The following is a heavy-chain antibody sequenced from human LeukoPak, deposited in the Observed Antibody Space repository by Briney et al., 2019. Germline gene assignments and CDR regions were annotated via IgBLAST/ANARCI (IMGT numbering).Heavy chain of an antibody. CDR1: GGSFSGYY. Sequence: SETLSLTCAVYGGSFSGYYWSWIRQPPGKGLEWIGEINHSGSTNYNPSLKSRVTISVDTSKNQLSLKLSSVTAADTAVYYCARLRLYYYGSGSYYYYYYMDVWGKGTTVTISS. CDR3: ARLRLYYYGSGSYYYYYYMDV. V-gene: IGHV4-34*01. D-gene: IGHD3-10*01. J-gene: IGHJ6*03. CDR2: INHSGST.